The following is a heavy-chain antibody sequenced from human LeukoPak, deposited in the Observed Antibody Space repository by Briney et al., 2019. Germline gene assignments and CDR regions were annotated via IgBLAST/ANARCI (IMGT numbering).Heavy chain of an antibody. CDR1: GYTFTGYY. D-gene: IGHD6-13*01. V-gene: IGHV1-2*02. Sequence: GASVKVSCKASGYTFTGYYMHWVRQAPGQGLEWMGWINPNSGGTNYAQKFQGRVTMTRSPSITTAYMELTSLTYEDTAVYYCARAGLGYSSSWDYYYYMDVWGKGTTVTVSS. J-gene: IGHJ6*03. CDR2: INPNSGGT. CDR3: ARAGLGYSSSWDYYYYMDV.